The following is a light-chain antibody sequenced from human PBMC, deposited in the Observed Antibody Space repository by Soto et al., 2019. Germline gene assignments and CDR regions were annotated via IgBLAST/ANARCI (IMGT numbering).Light chain of an antibody. CDR1: QSISSW. Sequence: DIQMTQSPSTLSASVGDRVTITCRASQSISSWLAWYQQKPGKAPKLLIYKASSLESGVPSRFSGSGSGTEFTLTISSLQPDDFATYYCQQYNSYLFGPGTKVDIK. CDR3: QQYNSYL. J-gene: IGKJ3*01. V-gene: IGKV1-5*03. CDR2: KAS.